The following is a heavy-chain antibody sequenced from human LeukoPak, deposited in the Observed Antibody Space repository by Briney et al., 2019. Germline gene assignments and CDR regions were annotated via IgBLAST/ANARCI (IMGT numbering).Heavy chain of an antibody. J-gene: IGHJ4*02. Sequence: PGGSLRLSCAASGFTVSSSYMSWVRQAPGKGLEWVSLIYSGGSTYYAASVKGRFTISTDNSKNTLYRQMNSLRPKDTAVYYCAKGYNYAYEYCGQGALGTVS. D-gene: IGHD5-18*01. CDR3: AKGYNYAYEY. V-gene: IGHV3-53*01. CDR1: GFTVSSSY. CDR2: IYSGGST.